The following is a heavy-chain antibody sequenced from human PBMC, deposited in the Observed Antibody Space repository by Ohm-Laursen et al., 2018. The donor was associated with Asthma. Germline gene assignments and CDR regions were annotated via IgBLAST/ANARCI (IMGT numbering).Heavy chain of an antibody. V-gene: IGHV3-33*08. CDR2: IWYGGSNK. D-gene: IGHD3-16*01. CDR3: ATNLPYEAENY. J-gene: IGHJ4*02. Sequence: SLRLSCTATGFTFTSYDMYWVRQAPGKGLEFVAVIWYGGSNKYYADSVKGRFTISRDDAKNSLSLQMNSLRDDDTAVYYCATNLPYEAENYWGQGTLVTVSS. CDR1: GFTFTSYD.